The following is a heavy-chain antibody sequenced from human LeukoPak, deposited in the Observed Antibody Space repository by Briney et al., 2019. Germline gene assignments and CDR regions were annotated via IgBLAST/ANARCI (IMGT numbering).Heavy chain of an antibody. V-gene: IGHV4-34*01. D-gene: IGHD6-19*01. CDR3: ARADIAVAGTAGYY. Sequence: SETLSLTCAVYGGSFSGYYWSWIRQPPGKGLEWIGEINHSGSTNYNPSLKSRVTISVDTSKNQFSLKLSSVTAADTAVYYCARADIAVAGTAGYYWGQGTLVTVSS. CDR2: INHSGST. J-gene: IGHJ4*02. CDR1: GGSFSGYY.